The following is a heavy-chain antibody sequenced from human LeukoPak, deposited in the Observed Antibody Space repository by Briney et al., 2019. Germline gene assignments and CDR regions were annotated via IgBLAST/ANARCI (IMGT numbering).Heavy chain of an antibody. Sequence: HTGGSLRLSCAASEFAFSTYNMNWVRQAPGKGLEWVSYISTDSSTTYYADSVKGRFTISRDNVENSLYLQMNSLRDEDTAVYYCARDGYDDYWGQGTLVTVSS. CDR2: ISTDSSTT. CDR1: EFAFSTYN. CDR3: ARDGYDDY. V-gene: IGHV3-48*02. D-gene: IGHD5-12*01. J-gene: IGHJ4*02.